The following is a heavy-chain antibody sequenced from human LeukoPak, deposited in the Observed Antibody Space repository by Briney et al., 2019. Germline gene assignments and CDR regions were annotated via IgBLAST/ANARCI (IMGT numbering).Heavy chain of an antibody. J-gene: IGHJ4*02. Sequence: GGSLRLSCAVSGFTFSSYWMHWVRQVPGEGLLWVSRINSDGYSIGYADSVKGRFTISRDNAKNTLYLQMNSLRAEDTAVYYCVRDLRYCSSTSCYDPCFDYWGQGTLVTVSS. V-gene: IGHV3-74*01. CDR3: VRDLRYCSSTSCYDPCFDY. CDR1: GFTFSSYW. CDR2: INSDGYSI. D-gene: IGHD2-2*01.